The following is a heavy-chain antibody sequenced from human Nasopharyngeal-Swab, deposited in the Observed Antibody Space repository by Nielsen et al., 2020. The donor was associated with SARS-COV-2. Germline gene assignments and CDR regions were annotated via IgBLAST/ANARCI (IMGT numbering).Heavy chain of an antibody. CDR1: GFTVSSNY. J-gene: IGHJ5*02. Sequence: GESLKISCAASGFTVSSNYMSWVRQAPGTGLEWVSVIYSGGSTYYADSVKGRFTISRDNSKNTLYLQMNSLRAEDTAVYYCARSNWFDPWGQGTLVTVSS. V-gene: IGHV3-66*01. CDR2: IYSGGST. CDR3: ARSNWFDP.